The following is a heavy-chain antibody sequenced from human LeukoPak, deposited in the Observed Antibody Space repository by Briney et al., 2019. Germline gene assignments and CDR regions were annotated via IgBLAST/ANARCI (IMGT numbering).Heavy chain of an antibody. CDR1: GFTFSSYA. Sequence: GGSLRLSCAASGFTFSSYAMHWVRQAPGKGLEWVAFIRYDGSNKYYADSVKGRFTISRDNSKNTLYLQMNSLRAEDTAVYYCAKDVGRYCSGGSCYYFDYWGQGTLVTVSS. D-gene: IGHD2-15*01. CDR2: IRYDGSNK. V-gene: IGHV3-30*02. CDR3: AKDVGRYCSGGSCYYFDY. J-gene: IGHJ4*02.